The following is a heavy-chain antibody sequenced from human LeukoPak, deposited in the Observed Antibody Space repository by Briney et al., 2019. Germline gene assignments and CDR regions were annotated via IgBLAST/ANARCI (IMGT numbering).Heavy chain of an antibody. CDR3: ARDLLRREDY. CDR1: GFSVSDYN. J-gene: IGHJ4*02. CDR2: ISSSSSYI. V-gene: IGHV3-21*01. Sequence: GGSLRLSCAASGFSVSDYNMNWVRQAPEKGLEWVSSISSSSSYIYYADSVKGRFTISRDNAKNSLYLQMNSLRAEDTAVYYCARDLLRREDYWGQGTLVTVSS.